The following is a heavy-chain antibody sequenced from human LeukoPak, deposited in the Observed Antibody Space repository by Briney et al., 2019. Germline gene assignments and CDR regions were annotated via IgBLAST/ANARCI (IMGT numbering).Heavy chain of an antibody. J-gene: IGHJ4*02. V-gene: IGHV3-48*02. CDR3: AREPPYSNYALDY. CDR2: ISSSSSSR. Sequence: PGGSLRLSCAASGFTFSSYSMNWVSQAPGKGLEWVSYISSSSSSRLYADSVKGRLTISRDNAKNSLYLQVNSLRDEDTAVYYCAREPPYSNYALDYWGQGTLVTVSS. D-gene: IGHD4-11*01. CDR1: GFTFSSYS.